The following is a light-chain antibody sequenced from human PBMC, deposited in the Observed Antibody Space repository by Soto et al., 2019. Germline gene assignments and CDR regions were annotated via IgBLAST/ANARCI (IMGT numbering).Light chain of an antibody. CDR3: QHYDYADLT. J-gene: IGKJ4*01. V-gene: IGKV1-27*01. CDR1: QAVWTY. Sequence: DIHLTQSPSSLSAAVGDRVTITCRASQAVWTYLDWYQQKAGKAPEVLIYAASTLRTGVPSRFSGSGSGTDFTLTISSLQPEDAATYFCQHYDYADLTFGGGTKVDIK. CDR2: AAS.